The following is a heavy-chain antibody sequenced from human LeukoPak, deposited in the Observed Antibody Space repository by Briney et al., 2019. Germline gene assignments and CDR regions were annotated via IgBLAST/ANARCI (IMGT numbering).Heavy chain of an antibody. Sequence: SETLSLTCTVSGGSISSSNYYWGWIRQPPGKGLQWIGSLFYSGNTYYNPSLKSRVTISVDTSKNQLSLKVRSVTATDTAVYSCVRHSADHTSFDHWGQGALVTVSS. V-gene: IGHV4-39*01. CDR2: LFYSGNT. CDR1: GGSISSSNYY. CDR3: VRHSADHTSFDH. J-gene: IGHJ4*02.